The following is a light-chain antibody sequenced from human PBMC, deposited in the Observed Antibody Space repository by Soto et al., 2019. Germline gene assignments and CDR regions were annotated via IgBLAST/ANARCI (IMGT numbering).Light chain of an antibody. V-gene: IGKV3-20*01. Sequence: EIVSTQSPGTLSLSPGERATLSCRASQSVSSSYSAWYQQKPGQAPRLLIYGASTRATGIPDRFSGSGSGTDFTLTISRLEPEDFAVYYCQQYGNSWTFGQGTKVEIK. CDR1: QSVSSSY. CDR2: GAS. CDR3: QQYGNSWT. J-gene: IGKJ1*01.